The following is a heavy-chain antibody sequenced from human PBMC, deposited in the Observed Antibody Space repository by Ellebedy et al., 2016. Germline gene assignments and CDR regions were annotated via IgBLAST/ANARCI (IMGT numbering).Heavy chain of an antibody. CDR1: ELNLGNYF. CDR3: RQGHYADL. Sequence: GGSLRLXCTASELNLGNYFMSWVRQAPGKGLEWVSTISPGSDITRLADSVKGRFTISRDNFKNSVYLRMNSLRVEDTAVYYCRQGHYADLWGQGTLVTVSS. D-gene: IGHD4-17*01. V-gene: IGHV3-23*01. J-gene: IGHJ4*02. CDR2: ISPGSDIT.